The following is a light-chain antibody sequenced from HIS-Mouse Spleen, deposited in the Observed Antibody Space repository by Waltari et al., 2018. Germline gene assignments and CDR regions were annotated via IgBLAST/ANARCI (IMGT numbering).Light chain of an antibody. CDR1: QGISSY. Sequence: IQLTQSPSFLSASVGGRLTITCRASQGISSYLAWYQQKPGKAPKLLIYAASTMQSGVPSRFSGSGSWTEFTLTISSLQPEDFATYYCKQLNSYPPTFGPGTKVEIK. V-gene: IGKV1-9*01. CDR2: AAS. J-gene: IGKJ1*01. CDR3: KQLNSYPPT.